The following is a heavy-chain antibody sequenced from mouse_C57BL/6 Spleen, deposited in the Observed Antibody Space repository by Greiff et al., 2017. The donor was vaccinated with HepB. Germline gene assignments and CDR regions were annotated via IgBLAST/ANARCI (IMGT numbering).Heavy chain of an antibody. V-gene: IGHV1-59*01. CDR1: GYTFTSYW. D-gene: IGHD2-4*01. J-gene: IGHJ2*01. CDR3: AGYDYDGGVDY. CDR2: IDPSDSYT. Sequence: QVQLKQPGAELVRPGTSVKLSCKASGYTFTSYWMHWVKQRPGQGLEWIGVIDPSDSYTNYNQKFKGKATLTVDTSSSTAYMQLSSLTSEDSAVYYCAGYDYDGGVDYWGQGTTLTVSS.